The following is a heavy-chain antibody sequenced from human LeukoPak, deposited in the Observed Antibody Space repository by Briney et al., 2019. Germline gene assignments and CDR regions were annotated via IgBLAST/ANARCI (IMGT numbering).Heavy chain of an antibody. V-gene: IGHV4-59*01. CDR1: GGSISSYY. D-gene: IGHD3-10*01. Sequence: SETLSLTCTVSGGSISSYYWSWFRQPPGKGLEWIGNIHYTGRTHYNPSRKSRVTISVDTSKKQVSLKLSSVTAADTAVYYCARDRGVWYFDLWGRGTLVIVSS. CDR2: IHYTGRT. J-gene: IGHJ2*01. CDR3: ARDRGVWYFDL.